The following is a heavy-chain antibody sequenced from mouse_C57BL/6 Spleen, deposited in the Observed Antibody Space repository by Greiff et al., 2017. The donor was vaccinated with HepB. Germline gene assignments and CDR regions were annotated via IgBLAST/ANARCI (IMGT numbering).Heavy chain of an antibody. CDR1: GYTFTSYW. J-gene: IGHJ3*01. CDR3: ARVYYGSSYEFAY. V-gene: IGHV1-52*01. D-gene: IGHD1-1*01. CDR2: IDPSDSET. Sequence: VQLQQPGAELVRPGSSVKLSCKASGYTFTSYWMHWVKQRPIQGLEWIGNIDPSDSETHYNQKFKDKATLTVDQSSSTAYMQLSSLTSEDSAVYYCARVYYGSSYEFAYWGQGTLVTVSA.